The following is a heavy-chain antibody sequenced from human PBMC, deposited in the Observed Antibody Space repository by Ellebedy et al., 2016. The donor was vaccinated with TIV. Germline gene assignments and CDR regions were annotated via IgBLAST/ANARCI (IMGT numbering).Heavy chain of an antibody. CDR3: ARAGSYLSEAVFY. Sequence: GESLKISXAASRFTFSDYWMSWVRQAPGKGLVWVSRMDSGGSTTDYADSVKGRFTISRDNAKNTLYLQMDSLRAEDTAVYYCARAGSYLSEAVFYWGQGTLVTVST. D-gene: IGHD3-10*01. V-gene: IGHV3-74*01. CDR2: MDSGGSTT. CDR1: RFTFSDYW. J-gene: IGHJ4*02.